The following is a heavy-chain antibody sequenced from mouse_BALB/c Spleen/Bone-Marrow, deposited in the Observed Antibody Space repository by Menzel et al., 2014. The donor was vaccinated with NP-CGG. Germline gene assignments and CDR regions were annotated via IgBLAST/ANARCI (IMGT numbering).Heavy chain of an antibody. CDR2: IDPANGNT. D-gene: IGHD1-1*01. CDR1: GFNIKDTY. Sequence: EVMLVESGAELVKPGASVKLSCTASGFNIKDTYMHWVKQRPEQGLEWIGRIDPANGNTKYDPKFQGKATITADTSSNTAYLQVSSLTSEDTAVYYCASYYYGRAWFAYWGQGTLVTVSA. V-gene: IGHV14-3*02. CDR3: ASYYYGRAWFAY. J-gene: IGHJ3*01.